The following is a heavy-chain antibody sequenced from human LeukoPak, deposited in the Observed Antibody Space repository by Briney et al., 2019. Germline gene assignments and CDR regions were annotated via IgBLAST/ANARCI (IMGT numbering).Heavy chain of an antibody. CDR2: INHSGST. V-gene: IGHV4-34*01. CDR3: ASCYDSSGYYIDY. J-gene: IGHJ4*02. CDR1: GGSFSGYY. D-gene: IGHD3-22*01. Sequence: SETLSLTCAVYGGSFSGYYWTWIRQPPGKGLEWIGEINHSGSTNYNPSLKSRVTISVDTSKNQFSLKLSSVTAADTAVYYCASCYDSSGYYIDYWGQGTLVTVSS.